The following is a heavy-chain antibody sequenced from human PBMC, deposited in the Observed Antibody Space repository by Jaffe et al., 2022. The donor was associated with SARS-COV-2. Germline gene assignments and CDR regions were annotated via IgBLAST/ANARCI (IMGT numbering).Heavy chain of an antibody. Sequence: QVQLVQSGAEVMQPGASVKVSCKASGYTFNKYGVSWVRQAPGQGLEWMGWIGAYNGNTNYAQKFQGRVTMTTDTSTSTAYMELRNLRSDDTAIYYCARQGRMVVIAKDDAFDIWGQGTMVTVSS. D-gene: IGHD2-21*01. CDR3: ARQGRMVVIAKDDAFDI. J-gene: IGHJ3*02. CDR2: IGAYNGNT. V-gene: IGHV1-18*04. CDR1: GYTFNKYG.